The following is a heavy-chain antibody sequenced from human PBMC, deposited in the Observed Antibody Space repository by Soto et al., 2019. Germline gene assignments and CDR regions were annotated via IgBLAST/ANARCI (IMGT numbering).Heavy chain of an antibody. CDR2: IYYSGST. CDR1: GGSISSGGYY. J-gene: IGHJ6*02. V-gene: IGHV4-31*03. CDR3: ARDYLTMVRGGRGYYGMDV. Sequence: QVQLQESGPGLVKPSQTLSLTCTVSGGSISSGGYYWSWIRQHPGKGLERIGYIYYSGSTYYNPSLKSRVTISVDTSKNQFSLKLSSVTAADTAVYYCARDYLTMVRGGRGYYGMDVWGQGTTVTVSS. D-gene: IGHD3-10*01.